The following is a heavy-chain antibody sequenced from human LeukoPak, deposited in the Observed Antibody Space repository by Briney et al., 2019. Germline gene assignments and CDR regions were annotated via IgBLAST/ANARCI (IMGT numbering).Heavy chain of an antibody. D-gene: IGHD3-3*01. Sequence: ASVKVSCKASGGTFSSYAISWVRQAPGQGLEWMGGIIPIFGTANYAQKFRGRVTITADESTSTAYMELSSLRSEDTAVYYCAREPYDFWSGSGPYYFDYWGQGTLVTVSS. V-gene: IGHV1-69*13. J-gene: IGHJ4*02. CDR1: GGTFSSYA. CDR2: IIPIFGTA. CDR3: AREPYDFWSGSGPYYFDY.